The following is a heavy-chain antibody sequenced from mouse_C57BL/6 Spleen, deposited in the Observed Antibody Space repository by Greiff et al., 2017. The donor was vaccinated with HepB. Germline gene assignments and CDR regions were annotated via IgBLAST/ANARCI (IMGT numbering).Heavy chain of an antibody. J-gene: IGHJ1*03. CDR3: ARNNWAHWYFDV. CDR1: GFTFTDYY. V-gene: IGHV7-3*01. Sequence: EVMLVESGGGLVQPGGSLSLSCAASGFTFTDYYMSWVRQPPGKALEWLGFIRNKANGYKTEHSASVKGRFTISRDNSQSILYLQMNALSAEDSATYYCARNNWAHWYFDVWGTGTTVTVSS. D-gene: IGHD4-1*01. CDR2: IRNKANGYKT.